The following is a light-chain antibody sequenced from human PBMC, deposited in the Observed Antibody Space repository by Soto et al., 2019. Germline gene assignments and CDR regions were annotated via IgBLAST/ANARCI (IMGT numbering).Light chain of an antibody. V-gene: IGKV3D-20*01. J-gene: IGKJ2*01. CDR3: QQYGSSPPYP. CDR1: QRISSSY. CDR2: DAS. Sequence: EIVLTQSPATLSLSPGERATLSCGASQRISSSYLAWYQQKPGLAPRLLIYDASSRATGIPDRFSGSGSGTEFTLTISRLEPGDFAVYYCQQYGSSPPYPLGQGTKLEIK.